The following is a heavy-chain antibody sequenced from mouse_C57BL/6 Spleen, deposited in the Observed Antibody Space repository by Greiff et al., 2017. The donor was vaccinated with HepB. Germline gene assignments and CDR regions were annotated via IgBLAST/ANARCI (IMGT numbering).Heavy chain of an antibody. CDR2: IYPGGGYT. CDR1: GYTFTNYW. CDR3: ARRGPKGYFDV. Sequence: VQLQQSGAELVRPGTSVKMSCKASGYTFTNYWIGWAKQRPGHGLEWIGDIYPGGGYTNYNEKFKGKATLTADKSSSTAYMQFSSLTSEDSAIYYCARRGPKGYFDVWGTGTTVTVSS. J-gene: IGHJ1*03. V-gene: IGHV1-63*01.